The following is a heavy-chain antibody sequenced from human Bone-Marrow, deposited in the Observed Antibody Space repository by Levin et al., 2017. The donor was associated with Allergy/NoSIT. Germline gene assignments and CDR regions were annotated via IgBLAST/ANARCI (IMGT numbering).Heavy chain of an antibody. CDR3: ARGPGNWNYYYGMDV. CDR2: MNPNSGNT. CDR1: GYTFTSYD. Sequence: GESLKISCKASGYTFTSYDINWVRQATGQGLEWMGWMNPNSGNTGYAQKFQGRVTMTRNTSISTAYMELSSLRSEDTAVYYGARGPGNWNYYYGMDVWGQGTTVTVSS. V-gene: IGHV1-8*01. D-gene: IGHD1-20*01. J-gene: IGHJ6*02.